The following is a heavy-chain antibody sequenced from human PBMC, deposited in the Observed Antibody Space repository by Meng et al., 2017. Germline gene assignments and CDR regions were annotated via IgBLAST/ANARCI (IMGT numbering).Heavy chain of an antibody. V-gene: IGHV3-23*01. J-gene: IGHJ1*01. CDR1: GFTFSSYA. D-gene: IGHD6-19*01. CDR3: AKYTTVRYSSGWYGEYFQH. CDR2: ISGSGGST. Sequence: GESLKISCAASGFTFSSYAMSWVRQAPGKGLEWVSAISGSGGSTYYADSVKGRFTISRDNSKNTLYLQMNSLRAEDMAVYYCAKYTTVRYSSGWYGEYFQHWGQGTLVTVSS.